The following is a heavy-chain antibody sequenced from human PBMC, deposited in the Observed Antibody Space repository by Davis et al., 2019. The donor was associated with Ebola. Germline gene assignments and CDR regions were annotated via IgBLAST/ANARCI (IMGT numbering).Heavy chain of an antibody. CDR3: ARRRSSPQWWFDP. V-gene: IGHV5-51*01. CDR2: ISPDDSDI. CDR1: GHSLTDYW. D-gene: IGHD6-13*01. Sequence: GESLKISCKTSGHSLTDYWIGWVRQMPGKGLEWMGVISPDDSDIRYSPSFQGHVTISADRSIGTAYLQWSSLRASDSAMYYCARRRSSPQWWFDPWGQGTLVTVSS. J-gene: IGHJ5*02.